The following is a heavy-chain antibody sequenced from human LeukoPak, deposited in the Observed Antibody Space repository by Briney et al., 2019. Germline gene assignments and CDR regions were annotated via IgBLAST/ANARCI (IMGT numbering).Heavy chain of an antibody. CDR3: ARQVGSFGSYGFPGRNFDY. V-gene: IGHV4-39*01. CDR2: IYYSGST. CDR1: GGSISSSSYY. Sequence: SETLSLTCTVSGGSISSSSYYWGWIRQPPGKGLEWIGSIYYSGSTYYNPSLKSRVTISVDSSKNQFSLKLSSVTAADTAVYYCARQVGSFGSYGFPGRNFDYWGQGTLVTVSS. J-gene: IGHJ4*02. D-gene: IGHD5-18*01.